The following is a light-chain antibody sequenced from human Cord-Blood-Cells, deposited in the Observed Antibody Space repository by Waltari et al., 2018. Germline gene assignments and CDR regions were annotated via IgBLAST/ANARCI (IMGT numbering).Light chain of an antibody. J-gene: IGLJ3*02. CDR1: SSDVGGYNY. CDR3: SPYTSSSTWV. Sequence: QSALTQPASVSGSPGQSITISCTGTSSDVGGYNYVSWYQQHPGKAPKLMIYDVINRPSGVPNLFSGSRSGNTASLTISGLQAEDEADYYCSPYTSSSTWVFGGGTKLTVL. CDR2: DVI. V-gene: IGLV2-14*01.